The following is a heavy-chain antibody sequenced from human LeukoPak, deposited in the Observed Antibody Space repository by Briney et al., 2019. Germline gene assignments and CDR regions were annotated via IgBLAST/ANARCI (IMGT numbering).Heavy chain of an antibody. D-gene: IGHD3-22*01. CDR1: GYTFTSYD. Sequence: VSVKVSCKASGYTFTSYDINWVRQATGQGLEWMGWMNPNSGNTGYAQKFQGRVTMTRNTSISTAYMELSSLRSEDTAVYYCARGSPHYYDSSGDINFDYWGQGTLVTVSS. V-gene: IGHV1-8*01. CDR3: ARGSPHYYDSSGDINFDY. J-gene: IGHJ4*02. CDR2: MNPNSGNT.